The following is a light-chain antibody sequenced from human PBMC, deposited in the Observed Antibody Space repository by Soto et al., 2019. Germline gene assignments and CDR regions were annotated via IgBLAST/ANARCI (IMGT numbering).Light chain of an antibody. Sequence: EIVLTQSPGTLSLSPGEIATLSCRASQGVRSNYLAWYQQKPGQAPRLLIYNSSTRATGIPDRFSGSGSGTDFTLTISRLEPEDFALYYCQPYRDLPQTFGQGTQVEIK. J-gene: IGKJ1*01. CDR1: QGVRSNY. CDR3: QPYRDLPQT. CDR2: NSS. V-gene: IGKV3-20*01.